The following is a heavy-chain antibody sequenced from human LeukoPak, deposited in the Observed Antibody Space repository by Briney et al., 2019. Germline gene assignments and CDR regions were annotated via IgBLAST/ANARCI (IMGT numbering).Heavy chain of an antibody. CDR2: IKQDGSEK. D-gene: IGHD6-13*01. J-gene: IGHJ4*02. Sequence: GGSLRLSCAAFGFTFSSYWMSWVRQAPGKGLEWVANIKQDGSEKYYVDSVKGRFTISRDNAKNSLYLQMNSLRAEDTAVYYCATDYSSSWYPGDYWGQGTLVTVSS. CDR1: GFTFSSYW. CDR3: ATDYSSSWYPGDY. V-gene: IGHV3-7*01.